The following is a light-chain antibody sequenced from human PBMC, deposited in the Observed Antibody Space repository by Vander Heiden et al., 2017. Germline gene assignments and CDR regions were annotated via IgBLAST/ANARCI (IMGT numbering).Light chain of an antibody. CDR1: SSDIGAYYY. J-gene: IGLJ2*01. V-gene: IGLV2-8*01. Sequence: QSALTQPPSASGSPGQSVTISCTGTSSDIGAYYYVSWYQQHPGKAPTLIIYEVTKRPSGVPDRFSGSKSGNTASLTVSGLQVEDEAYYFCGSYAAYNSDVVFGGGTKLTVL. CDR3: GSYAAYNSDVV. CDR2: EVT.